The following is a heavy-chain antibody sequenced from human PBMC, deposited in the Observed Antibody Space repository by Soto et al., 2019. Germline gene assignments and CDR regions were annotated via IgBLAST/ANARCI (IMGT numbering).Heavy chain of an antibody. CDR1: GFTVSSNY. V-gene: IGHV3-53*01. Sequence: EVQLVESGGGLIQPGGSLRLSCAASGFTVSSNYMSWVRQAPGKGLEWVSVIYSGGSTYYADSVKGRFTISRDNSKNTLYLKMNSLRADDTAVYYCARDRVESGYPEYFQHWGQGTLVTVSS. CDR2: IYSGGST. J-gene: IGHJ1*01. D-gene: IGHD3-22*01. CDR3: ARDRVESGYPEYFQH.